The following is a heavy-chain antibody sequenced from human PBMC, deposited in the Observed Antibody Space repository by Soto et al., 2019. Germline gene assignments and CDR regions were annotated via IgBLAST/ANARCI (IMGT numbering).Heavy chain of an antibody. CDR2: IWYDGSNK. CDR1: GFTFSSYA. V-gene: IGHV3-33*01. D-gene: IGHD2-2*01. J-gene: IGHJ4*02. CDR3: AREKDCTSASCYRGHFDY. Sequence: GGSLRLSCATSGFTFSSYAMHWVRQAPGKGLEWVAAIWYDGSNKYYADSVKGRFTISKDNSENTLYLQMNSLRAEDTAVYYCAREKDCTSASCYRGHFDYWGQGALVTVYS.